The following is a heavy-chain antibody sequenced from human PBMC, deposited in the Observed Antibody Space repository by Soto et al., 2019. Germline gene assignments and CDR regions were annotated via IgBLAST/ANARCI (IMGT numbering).Heavy chain of an antibody. D-gene: IGHD3-22*01. CDR1: GYTFTSYA. CDR3: ARDPGYDSSGYYHF. V-gene: IGHV1-3*01. Sequence: ASVKVSCKASGYTFTSYAMHWVRQAPGQRLEWMGWINAGNGNTKYSQKFQGRVTITRDTSASTAYMELSSLRSEDTAVYYCARDPGYDSSGYYHFWGQGILVTVSS. J-gene: IGHJ4*02. CDR2: INAGNGNT.